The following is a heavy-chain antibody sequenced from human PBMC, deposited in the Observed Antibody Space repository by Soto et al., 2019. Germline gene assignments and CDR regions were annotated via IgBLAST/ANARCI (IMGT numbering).Heavy chain of an antibody. D-gene: IGHD1-26*01. Sequence: QVQLVQSGAEVNKPGSSVKVSCKASGGTFSSYAISWVRQAPVQGLEWMGGIIPIFGTANYAQKFQGRVTITADESTSTAYMELSSLRSEDTAGYYCATFFYSGSYYPFDYWGQGTLVTVSS. CDR1: GGTFSSYA. CDR2: IIPIFGTA. V-gene: IGHV1-69*01. J-gene: IGHJ4*02. CDR3: ATFFYSGSYYPFDY.